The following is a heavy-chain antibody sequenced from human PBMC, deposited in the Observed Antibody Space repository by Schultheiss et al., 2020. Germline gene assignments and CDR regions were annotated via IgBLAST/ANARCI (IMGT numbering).Heavy chain of an antibody. D-gene: IGHD5-18*01. Sequence: ASVKVSCKASGYTFTSYDINWVRQATGQGLEWMGWMNPNSGNTGYAQKFQGRVTMTRDTSISTAYMELSRLRSDDTAVYYCASKYSYGFSSYYYGMDVWGQGTTVTVAS. J-gene: IGHJ6*02. CDR1: GYTFTSYD. CDR2: MNPNSGNT. CDR3: ASKYSYGFSSYYYGMDV. V-gene: IGHV1-8*01.